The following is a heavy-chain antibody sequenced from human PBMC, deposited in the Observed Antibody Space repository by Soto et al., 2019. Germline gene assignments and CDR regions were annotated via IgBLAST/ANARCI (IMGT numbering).Heavy chain of an antibody. V-gene: IGHV4-30-4*01. J-gene: IGHJ4*02. CDR2: IYYSRSD. CDR1: GGSINSADYY. D-gene: IGHD3-22*01. CDR3: ARVVQFYDSSGYSFYYFDY. Sequence: SETLSLTCTDSGGSINSADYYWSWLRQPPGKGLEWIGYIYYSRSDYYNPSLGRRATITIDTSRNQFSLNLMSVTAADTAVYYCARVVQFYDSSGYSFYYFDYWGQGALVTISS.